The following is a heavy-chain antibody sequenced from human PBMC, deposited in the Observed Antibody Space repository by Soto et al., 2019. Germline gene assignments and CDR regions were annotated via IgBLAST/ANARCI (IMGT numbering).Heavy chain of an antibody. D-gene: IGHD6-19*01. Sequence: ASEKVSCKASGYTFTSYGISWVPQAPGQGLEWMGWISAYNGNTNYAQKLQGRVTMTTDTSTSTACMELRSLRSDDTAVYYCARDLDGSSGWYNPWGKGTLVTVSS. CDR1: GYTFTSYG. CDR2: ISAYNGNT. CDR3: ARDLDGSSGWYNP. J-gene: IGHJ5*02. V-gene: IGHV1-18*04.